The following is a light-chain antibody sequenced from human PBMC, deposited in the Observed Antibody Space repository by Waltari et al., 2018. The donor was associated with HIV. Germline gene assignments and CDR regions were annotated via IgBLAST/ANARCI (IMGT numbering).Light chain of an antibody. J-gene: IGLJ2*01. V-gene: IGLV2-14*03. CDR1: SSDVGGFNY. CDR2: DVT. CDR3: SSYTSSSTLVV. Sequence: QSALPQPASVSGSPGQSITISCTATSSDVGGFNYVSWYQHHPGKAPKLMIYDVTSRPSGVSNRFSGSKSGNTASLTISGLQAEDEADYYCSSYTSSSTLVVFGGGTKLTVL.